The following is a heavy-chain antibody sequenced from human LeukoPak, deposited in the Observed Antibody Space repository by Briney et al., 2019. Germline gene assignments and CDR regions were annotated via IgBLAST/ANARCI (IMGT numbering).Heavy chain of an antibody. CDR1: GGTFSSYA. D-gene: IGHD3-10*01. J-gene: IGHJ4*02. Sequence: GASVKVSCKASGGTFSSYAISWVRQAPGQGLEWMGRIIPILGIANYAQKFQGRVTITADKTTSTAYMELSSLRSEDTAVYYCARLSGGGFDYWGQGTLVTVSS. V-gene: IGHV1-69*04. CDR3: ARLSGGGFDY. CDR2: IIPILGIA.